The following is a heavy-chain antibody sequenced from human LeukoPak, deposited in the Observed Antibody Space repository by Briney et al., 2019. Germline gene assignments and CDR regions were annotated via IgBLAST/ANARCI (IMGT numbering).Heavy chain of an antibody. Sequence: GGSLRLSCAASGFTFSSYSMNWVRQAPGKGLEWVSSISSSSSYIYYADSVKGRFTISRDNAKNSLYLQMNSLRAEDTAVYYCASRPRTYSSSWLTPVDWGQGTLVTVSS. J-gene: IGHJ4*02. CDR1: GFTFSSYS. V-gene: IGHV3-21*01. CDR3: ASRPRTYSSSWLTPVD. CDR2: ISSSSSYI. D-gene: IGHD6-13*01.